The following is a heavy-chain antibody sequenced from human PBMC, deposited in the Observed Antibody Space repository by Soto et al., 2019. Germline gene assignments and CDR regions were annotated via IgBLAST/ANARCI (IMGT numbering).Heavy chain of an antibody. Sequence: QVQLQESGPGLVKPSETLSLTCTVSGGSISSYYWSWIRQPPGKGLEWIGYIYYSGSTNYNPSLKSRGTISVDTSKNQFSLKLSSVTAADTAVYYCARGRYDFWSGYYAESGYYYYYMDVWGKGTTVTVSS. CDR2: IYYSGST. J-gene: IGHJ6*03. V-gene: IGHV4-59*01. D-gene: IGHD3-3*01. CDR1: GGSISSYY. CDR3: ARGRYDFWSGYYAESGYYYYYMDV.